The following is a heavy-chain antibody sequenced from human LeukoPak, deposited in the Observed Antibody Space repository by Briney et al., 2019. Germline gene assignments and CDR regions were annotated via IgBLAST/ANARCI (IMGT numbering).Heavy chain of an antibody. D-gene: IGHD3-10*02. CDR1: GYTFTCYD. J-gene: IGHJ5*02. V-gene: IGHV1-8*01. CDR3: ARNLFALNWFDP. Sequence: GASVKVSCKASGYTFTCYDINWVRQATGQGLEWMGWMNPNSGNTGYAQKFQGRVTMTRNTSISTAYMELSSLRSEDTAVYYCARNLFALNWFDPWGQGTLVTVSS. CDR2: MNPNSGNT.